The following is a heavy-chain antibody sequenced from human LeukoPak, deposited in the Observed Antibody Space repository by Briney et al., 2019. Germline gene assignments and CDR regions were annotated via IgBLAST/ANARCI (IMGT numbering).Heavy chain of an antibody. J-gene: IGHJ1*01. Sequence: SQTLSLTCTVSGGSISSGGYYWSWIRQHPGKGLEWIGYIYYSGSTYYNPSLKSRVTISVDTSKNQFSLKPSSVTAADTAVYYCARRRHGEYFQHWGQGTLVTVSS. V-gene: IGHV4-31*03. CDR1: GGSISSGGYY. CDR2: IYYSGST. CDR3: ARRRHGEYFQH.